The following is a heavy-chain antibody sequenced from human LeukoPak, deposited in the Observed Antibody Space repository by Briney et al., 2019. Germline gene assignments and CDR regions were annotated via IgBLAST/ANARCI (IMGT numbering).Heavy chain of an antibody. J-gene: IGHJ6*03. Sequence: GGSLRLSCAASGFTFSSYNMNWVRQAPGKGLEWVSSISSSSSYLYYADSVKGRFTISRDNAKNSLYLQMNSLRAEDTALYYCARDLLGYNKHYMDVWGKGTTVTISS. CDR2: ISSSSSYL. CDR1: GFTFSSYN. D-gene: IGHD3-9*01. CDR3: ARDLLGYNKHYMDV. V-gene: IGHV3-21*01.